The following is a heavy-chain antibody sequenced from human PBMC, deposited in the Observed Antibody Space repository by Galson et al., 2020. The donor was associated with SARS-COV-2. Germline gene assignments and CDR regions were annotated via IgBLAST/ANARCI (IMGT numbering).Heavy chain of an antibody. V-gene: IGHV4-34*01. J-gene: IGHJ5*02. CDR3: ARVVVPAAIGGTNWFDP. CDR1: GGSFSGYY. CDR2: INHSGST. Sequence: ETSETLSLTCAVYGGSFSGYYWSWIRQPPGKGLEWIGEINHSGSTNYNPSLKSRVTISVDTSKNQFSLKLSSVTAADTAVYYCARVVVPAAIGGTNWFDPWGQGTLVTVSS. D-gene: IGHD2-2*02.